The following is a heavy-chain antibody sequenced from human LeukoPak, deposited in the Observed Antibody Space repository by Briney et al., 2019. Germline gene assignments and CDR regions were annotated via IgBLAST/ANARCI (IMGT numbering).Heavy chain of an antibody. J-gene: IGHJ4*02. D-gene: IGHD3-22*01. V-gene: IGHV3-30*02. CDR1: GFTFSSYG. CDR2: IRYDGSNK. CDR3: ARTYYYDSSGRNFDY. Sequence: GGSLRLSCAASGFTFSSYGMHWVRQAPGKGLEWVAFIRYDGSNKYYADSVKGRFTISRDNSKNTLYLQMNSLRAEDTAVYYCARTYYYDSSGRNFDYWGQGTLVTVSS.